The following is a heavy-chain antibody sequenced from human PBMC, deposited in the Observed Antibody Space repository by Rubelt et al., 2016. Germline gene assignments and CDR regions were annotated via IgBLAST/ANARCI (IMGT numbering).Heavy chain of an antibody. CDR2: INAGNGNT. CDR1: GYTFTSYS. CDR3: ARDHSGSYSFDF. D-gene: IGHD1-26*01. V-gene: IGHV1-3*01. Sequence: EVKKPGASVKVSCKASGYTFTSYSMQWVRQAPGQKLEWMGWINAGNGNTKYSQKFQGRVTIPRDTSASTAYMELSSLTSEDTAVYYCARDHSGSYSFDFWGQGTLVTVSS. J-gene: IGHJ4*02.